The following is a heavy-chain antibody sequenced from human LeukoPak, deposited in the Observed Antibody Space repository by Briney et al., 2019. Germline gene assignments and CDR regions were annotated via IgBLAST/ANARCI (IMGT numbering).Heavy chain of an antibody. CDR3: ARDGEYYDSSGCHGMDV. D-gene: IGHD3-22*01. CDR2: ISSSSSTI. J-gene: IGHJ6*02. Sequence: GGSLRLSCVASGFTFSAYSMSWVRQAPGKGLEWVSYISSSSSTIYYADSVKGRFTISRDNAKNSLYLQMNSLRAEDTAVYYCARDGEYYDSSGCHGMDVWGQGTTVTVSS. CDR1: GFTFSAYS. V-gene: IGHV3-48*01.